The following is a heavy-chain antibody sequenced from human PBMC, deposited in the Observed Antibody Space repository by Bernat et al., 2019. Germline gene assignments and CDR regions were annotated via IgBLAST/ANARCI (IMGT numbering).Heavy chain of an antibody. CDR1: VGSIGIYY. CDR2: ISYPGDT. J-gene: IGHJ5*02. D-gene: IGHD3-10*01. V-gene: IGHV4-59*01. CDR3: ARHYLPSGSYSYWFDP. Sequence: QEQLQESGPGLVKPSETLSLTCTVSVGSIGIYYWSWIRQLPGKGLEWIAFISYPGDTNYNPSLKSRVIISVDTSKSQVSQELTSVTAADTAVYYCARHYLPSGSYSYWFDPWGQGTLVTVS.